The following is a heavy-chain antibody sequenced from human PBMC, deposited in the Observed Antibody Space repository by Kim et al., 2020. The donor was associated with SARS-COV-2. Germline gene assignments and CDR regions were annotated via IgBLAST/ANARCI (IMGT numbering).Heavy chain of an antibody. J-gene: IGHJ5*02. D-gene: IGHD1-1*01. Sequence: NYGQNLQGRLTLTNDTSTSTAYLELRSLRSDDTAVFYCARDWDGKNDWFDPWGQGTLVTVSS. CDR3: ARDWDGKNDWFDP. V-gene: IGHV1-18*01.